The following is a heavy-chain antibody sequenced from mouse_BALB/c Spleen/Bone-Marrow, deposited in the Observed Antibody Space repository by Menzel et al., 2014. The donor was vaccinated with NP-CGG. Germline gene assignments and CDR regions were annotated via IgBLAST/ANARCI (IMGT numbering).Heavy chain of an antibody. Sequence: EVQLVESGPELVKPGASVKISCTASGYSFTGYFMNWVMQSHGKSLEWIGRINPYNGDTFYNQYFKGKATLTVDKSSSTAHMELRSLASEDSAVYYCTRDYYDYYFDYWGQGTTLTVSS. CDR2: INPYNGDT. V-gene: IGHV1-20*02. CDR1: GYSFTGYF. D-gene: IGHD2-4*01. CDR3: TRDYYDYYFDY. J-gene: IGHJ2*01.